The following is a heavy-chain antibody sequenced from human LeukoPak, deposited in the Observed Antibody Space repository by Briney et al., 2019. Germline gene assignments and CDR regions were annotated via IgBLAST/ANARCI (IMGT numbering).Heavy chain of an antibody. J-gene: IGHJ4*02. CDR1: GGSFSGYY. V-gene: IGHV4-34*01. Sequence: PSVTLSLTCAVYGGSFSGYYWRWIPQPPGKGLEWIGEINHSGGTNYTPSLQSRVTISVDTSKNQFSLKLSSVTAADTAVYYCAGGTTKGYDYVWGSYRYSFDYWGQGTLVTVSS. CDR3: AGGTTKGYDYVWGSYRYSFDY. D-gene: IGHD3-16*02. CDR2: INHSGGT.